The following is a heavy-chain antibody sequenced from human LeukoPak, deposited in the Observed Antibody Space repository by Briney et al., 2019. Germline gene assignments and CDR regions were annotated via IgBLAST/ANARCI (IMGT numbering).Heavy chain of an antibody. CDR3: AKGLWFGELFPYDY. J-gene: IGHJ4*02. D-gene: IGHD3-10*01. CDR2: ISSSSGYI. Sequence: GGSLRLSCAASGFTFSTYSMTWVRQAPGKGLEWVSSISSSSGYIYYADSLKGRFTISRDNAKNSLYLQMNSLRAEDTAVYYCAKGLWFGELFPYDYWGQGTLVTVSS. CDR1: GFTFSTYS. V-gene: IGHV3-21*01.